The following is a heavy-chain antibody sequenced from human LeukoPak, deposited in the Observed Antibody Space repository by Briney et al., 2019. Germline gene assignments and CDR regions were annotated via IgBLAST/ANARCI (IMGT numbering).Heavy chain of an antibody. J-gene: IGHJ6*02. CDR1: GFTFSSYW. CDR3: ARAGAYYDFWSGYSNYGMDV. D-gene: IGHD3-3*01. V-gene: IGHV3-7*01. Sequence: GGSLRLSCAASGFTFSSYWMNWVRQAPGKGLEWVANIKQDGSEKYYVDSVKGRFTISRDNAKNSLYLQMNSLRAEDTAVYYCARAGAYYDFWSGYSNYGMDVWGQGTTVTVSS. CDR2: IKQDGSEK.